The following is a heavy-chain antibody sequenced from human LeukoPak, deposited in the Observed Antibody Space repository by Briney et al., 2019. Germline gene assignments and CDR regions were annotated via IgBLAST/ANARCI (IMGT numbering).Heavy chain of an antibody. D-gene: IGHD1-26*01. V-gene: IGHV4-39*02. Sequence: PSETLSLTCFVSGGSISSSSYYWGWIRQPPGKGLEWIGTIYYSGNTFYNPSLKSRVTISVDTSKNQFSMKLTSVTATDTAMYYCARDDSGAGTVGATSGYWGQGTLVTVSS. J-gene: IGHJ4*02. CDR2: IYYSGNT. CDR1: GGSISSSSYY. CDR3: ARDDSGAGTVGATSGY.